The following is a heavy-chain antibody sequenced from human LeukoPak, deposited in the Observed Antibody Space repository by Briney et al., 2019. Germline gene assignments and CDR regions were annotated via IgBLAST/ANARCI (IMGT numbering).Heavy chain of an antibody. CDR3: TTDPYYYDSSAYTSDY. CDR1: GFTFSNAW. CDR2: IKSKTDGGTT. V-gene: IGHV3-15*01. J-gene: IGHJ4*02. Sequence: PGGSLRLSCAASGFTFSNAWMSWVRQAPGRGLEWVGRIKSKTDGGTTDYAAPVKGRFTISRDDSKNMLYLQMNSLKTEDTAVYYCTTDPYYYDSSAYTSDYWGQGTLVTVSS. D-gene: IGHD3-22*01.